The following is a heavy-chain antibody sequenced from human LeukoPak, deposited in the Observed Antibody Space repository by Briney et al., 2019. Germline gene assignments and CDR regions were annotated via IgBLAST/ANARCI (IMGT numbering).Heavy chain of an antibody. D-gene: IGHD3-22*01. CDR2: INPNSGGT. J-gene: IGHJ5*02. CDR3: AREVITVIVVGPFDP. V-gene: IGHV1-2*02. Sequence: ASVKVSCKASGYTFTGYYMHWVRQAPGQGLEWMGWINPNSGGTNYAQKFQGRVTMTRDTSISTAYMELSRLRSDDTAVYYCAREVITVIVVGPFDPWGQGTLVTVSS. CDR1: GYTFTGYY.